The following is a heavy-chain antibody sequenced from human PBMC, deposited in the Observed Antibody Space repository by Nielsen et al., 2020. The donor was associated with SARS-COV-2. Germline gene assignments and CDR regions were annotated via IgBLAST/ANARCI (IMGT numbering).Heavy chain of an antibody. Sequence: ASVKVSCKASGYTFTSYAMNWVRQAPGQGLEWMGIINPSGGSTSYAQKFQGRVTMTRDTSTSTVYMELSSLRSEDTAVYYCARDPSVYGSGSYGPNWFDPWGQGTLVTVSS. J-gene: IGHJ5*02. V-gene: IGHV1-46*01. D-gene: IGHD3-10*01. CDR1: GYTFTSYA. CDR2: INPSGGST. CDR3: ARDPSVYGSGSYGPNWFDP.